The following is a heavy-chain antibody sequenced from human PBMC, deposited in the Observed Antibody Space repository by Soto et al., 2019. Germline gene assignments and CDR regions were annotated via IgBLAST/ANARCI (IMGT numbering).Heavy chain of an antibody. CDR3: ARDTLQYSSSWYGVFQH. D-gene: IGHD6-13*01. Sequence: ASVKVSCKASGYTFTSYGISWVRQAPGQGLEWMGWISAYNGNTNYAQKLLGRVTMTTDTSTSTAYMELRSLRSDDTAVYYCARDTLQYSSSWYGVFQHWGQGTLVTVSS. CDR1: GYTFTSYG. CDR2: ISAYNGNT. V-gene: IGHV1-18*01. J-gene: IGHJ1*01.